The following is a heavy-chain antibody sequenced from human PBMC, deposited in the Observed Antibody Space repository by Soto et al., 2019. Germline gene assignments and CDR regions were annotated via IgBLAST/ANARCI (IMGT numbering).Heavy chain of an antibody. V-gene: IGHV4-39*01. Sequence: ASETPPLTRTGSGGSLSPISSFWGWVRQPPGKGLEWFGNVYYSGSTYSNPSLKSRLTISADTSKNQFSLKLSSVTAADTAVYFCARQSEYYYASGRAAPLYGMDVWGQGTTVTVSS. CDR2: VYYSGST. CDR1: GGSLSPISSF. D-gene: IGHD3-10*01. J-gene: IGHJ6*02. CDR3: ARQSEYYYASGRAAPLYGMDV.